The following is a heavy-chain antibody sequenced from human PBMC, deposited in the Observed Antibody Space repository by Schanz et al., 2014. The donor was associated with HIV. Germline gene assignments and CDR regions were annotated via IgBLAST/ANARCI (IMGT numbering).Heavy chain of an antibody. D-gene: IGHD3-10*01. J-gene: IGHJ6*02. Sequence: QVQLVESGGGVVQPGRSLRLSCAASGFNFSTYGMHWVRQAPGKGLEWVAIISNDGSSTYYRDSVKGRFTISRDNSKNKSYLQMNSLRAEDTAVYYCAKDRAYQSGTYPYGMDVWGQGTTVTVSS. V-gene: IGHV3-33*05. CDR3: AKDRAYQSGTYPYGMDV. CDR1: GFNFSTYG. CDR2: ISNDGSST.